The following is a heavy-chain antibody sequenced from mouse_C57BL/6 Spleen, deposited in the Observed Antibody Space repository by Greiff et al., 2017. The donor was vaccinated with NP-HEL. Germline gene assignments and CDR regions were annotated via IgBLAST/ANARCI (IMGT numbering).Heavy chain of an antibody. CDR3: ARYYYGSSLYFDY. CDR1: GYTFTSYW. D-gene: IGHD1-1*01. J-gene: IGHJ2*01. CDR2: IYPGSGST. Sequence: QVQLKQSGAELVKPGASVKMSCKASGYTFTSYWITWVKQRPGQGLEWIGDIYPGSGSTNYNEKFKSKATLTVDTSSSTAYMQLSSLTSEDSAVYYCARYYYGSSLYFDYWGQGTTLTVSS. V-gene: IGHV1-55*01.